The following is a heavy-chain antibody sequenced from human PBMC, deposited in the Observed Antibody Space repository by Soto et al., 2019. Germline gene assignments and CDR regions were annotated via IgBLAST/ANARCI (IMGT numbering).Heavy chain of an antibody. CDR2: IIPILGIA. CDR1: GGTFSSYT. D-gene: IGHD3-22*01. Sequence: ASVKVSCKASGGTFSSYTISWVRQAPGQGLDWMGSIIPILGIANYAQKFQGRVTITADKSISTAYLQWSSLKASDTAIYYCARRPYDSSGYPIMDVWGQGTTVTVSS. J-gene: IGHJ6*02. V-gene: IGHV1-69*02. CDR3: ARRPYDSSGYPIMDV.